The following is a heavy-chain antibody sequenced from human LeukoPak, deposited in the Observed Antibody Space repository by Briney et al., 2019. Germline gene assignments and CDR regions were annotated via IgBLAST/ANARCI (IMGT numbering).Heavy chain of an antibody. D-gene: IGHD3-22*01. Sequence: KPSETLSLTCAVYGGSFSGYYWSWIRQPPGKGLEWIGEINHSGSTNYNPSLKSRVTISVDTSENQFSLKLSSVTAADTAVYYCARGRLYYYDSSHPTRRAFDIWGQGTMVTVSS. CDR2: INHSGST. V-gene: IGHV4-34*01. CDR3: ARGRLYYYDSSHPTRRAFDI. J-gene: IGHJ3*02. CDR1: GGSFSGYY.